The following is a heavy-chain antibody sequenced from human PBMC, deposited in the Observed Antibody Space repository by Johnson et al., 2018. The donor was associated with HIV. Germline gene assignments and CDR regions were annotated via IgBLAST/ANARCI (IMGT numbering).Heavy chain of an antibody. CDR2: IKQDGSEK. V-gene: IGHV3-7*05. J-gene: IGHJ3*02. CDR3: ASSSPRDAFDI. Sequence: VQLVESGGGLVQPGGSLRLSCAASGFTFSSYWMSWVRQSPGKGLEWVANIKQDGSEKYYVDSVKGRFTISRDNAKNSLYLQTNSLRAEDTAVYYCASSSPRDAFDIWGQGTMVTVSS. CDR1: GFTFSSYW.